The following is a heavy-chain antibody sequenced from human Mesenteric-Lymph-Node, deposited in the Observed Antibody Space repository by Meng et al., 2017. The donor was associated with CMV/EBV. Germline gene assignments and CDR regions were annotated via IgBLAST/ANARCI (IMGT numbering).Heavy chain of an antibody. CDR3: AREFSSAGGYYTPPYYYGMDV. CDR1: GFTFSNYE. Sequence: GESLKISCATSGFTFSNYEMNWVRQAPGKGLEWVSYISSSGSTVYDADSVKGRFTISRDNAKNSLYLQMNSLRAEDTAVYYCAREFSSAGGYYTPPYYYGMDVWGQGTTVTVSS. D-gene: IGHD3-22*01. V-gene: IGHV3-48*03. CDR2: ISSSGSTV. J-gene: IGHJ6*02.